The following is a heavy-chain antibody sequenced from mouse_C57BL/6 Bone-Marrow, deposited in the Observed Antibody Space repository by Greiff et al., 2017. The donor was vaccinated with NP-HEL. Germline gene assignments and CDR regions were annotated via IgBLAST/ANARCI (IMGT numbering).Heavy chain of an antibody. CDR3: ARSAPYYDYDGDVYWYFDV. V-gene: IGHV1-26*01. CDR1: GYTFTDYY. CDR2: INPNNGGT. Sequence: EVQLQQSGPELVKPGASVKISCKASGYTFTDYYMNWVKQSHGKSLEWIGDINPNNGGTSYNQKFKGKATLTVDKSSSTAYMELRSLTSEDSAVYYCARSAPYYDYDGDVYWYFDVWGTGTTVTVSS. J-gene: IGHJ1*03. D-gene: IGHD2-4*01.